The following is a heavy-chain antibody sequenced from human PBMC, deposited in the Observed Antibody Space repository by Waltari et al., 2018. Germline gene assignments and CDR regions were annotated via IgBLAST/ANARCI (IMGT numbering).Heavy chain of an antibody. CDR1: GYTFTSYD. V-gene: IGHV1-8*03. Sequence: QVQLVQSGAEVKKPGASVKVSCKASGYTFTSYDINWVRQATGQGLEWMGWMKPNSGNTCYAQKCQGRVTITRNTSRSTAYMELSSLRSEDTAVYYCARGGKGLVRRGFDYWGQGTLVTVAS. CDR2: MKPNSGNT. CDR3: ARGGKGLVRRGFDY. D-gene: IGHD3-9*01. J-gene: IGHJ4*02.